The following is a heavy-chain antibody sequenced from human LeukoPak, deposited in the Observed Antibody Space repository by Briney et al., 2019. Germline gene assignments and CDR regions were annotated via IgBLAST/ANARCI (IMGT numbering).Heavy chain of an antibody. V-gene: IGHV3-9*01. D-gene: IGHD3-9*01. Sequence: GGSLRLSCAASGFTFDDYAMHWVRQAPGKGLEWVSGITWNSGDIGYADSVKGRFTISRDNAKNSLYLQMNSLRAEDTAVYYCARDYTGYFPWGQGTLVIVSS. CDR2: ITWNSGDI. CDR1: GFTFDDYA. CDR3: ARDYTGYFP. J-gene: IGHJ5*02.